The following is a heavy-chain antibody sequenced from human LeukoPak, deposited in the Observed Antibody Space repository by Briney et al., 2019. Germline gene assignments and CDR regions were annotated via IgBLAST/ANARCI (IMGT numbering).Heavy chain of an antibody. Sequence: PGGSLRLSCAASGFTFSSYGMHWVRQAPGKGLEWVAVISYDGSNKYYADSVKGRFTISRDNSKNTLYLQMNSLRAEDTAVYYCAKNYGRGSGSFVHYWGQGTLVTVSS. CDR2: ISYDGSNK. D-gene: IGHD3-10*01. CDR1: GFTFSSYG. J-gene: IGHJ4*02. CDR3: AKNYGRGSGSFVHY. V-gene: IGHV3-30*18.